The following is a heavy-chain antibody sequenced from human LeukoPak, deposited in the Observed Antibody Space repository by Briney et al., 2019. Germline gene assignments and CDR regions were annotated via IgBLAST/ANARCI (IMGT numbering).Heavy chain of an antibody. D-gene: IGHD2-2*01. J-gene: IGHJ6*02. CDR1: GGTFSSYA. CDR2: IIPILGIA. V-gene: IGHV1-69*04. Sequence: SVKVSCKASGGTFSSYAISWVRQAPGQGLEWMGRIIPILGIANYAQKFQGRVTITADKSTSTAYMELSSLRSEDTAVYYCARPYQLLPPEDDYYYGMDVWGQGTTVTVSS. CDR3: ARPYQLLPPEDDYYYGMDV.